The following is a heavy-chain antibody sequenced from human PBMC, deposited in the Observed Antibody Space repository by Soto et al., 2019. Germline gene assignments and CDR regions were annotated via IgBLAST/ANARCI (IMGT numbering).Heavy chain of an antibody. D-gene: IGHD6-6*01. CDR2: IWYDGSNK. V-gene: IGHV3-33*01. J-gene: IGHJ5*02. CDR3: ARGGGSIAARLSWFDP. Sequence: GGSLRLSCAASGFTFSSYGMHWVRQAPGKGLEWVAVIWYDGSNKYYADSVKGRFTISRDNSKNTPYLQMNSLRAEDTAVYYFARGGGSIAARLSWFDPWGQGTLVTVSS. CDR1: GFTFSSYG.